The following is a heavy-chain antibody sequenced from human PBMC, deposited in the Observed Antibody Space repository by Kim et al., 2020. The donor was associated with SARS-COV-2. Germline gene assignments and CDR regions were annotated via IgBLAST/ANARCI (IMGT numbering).Heavy chain of an antibody. Sequence: GGSLRLSCAASGFRLSDSYMSWIRQGPGKGLEWISHISSTADATHYADSVKGRFSISRDDAKNSLFLQMNSLRAEDTAVYFCARAPRIDLWLKGYFFD. CDR2: ISSTADAT. J-gene: IGHJ4*01. CDR1: GFRLSDSY. CDR3: ARAPRIDLWLKGYFFD. D-gene: IGHD3-9*01. V-gene: IGHV3-11*01.